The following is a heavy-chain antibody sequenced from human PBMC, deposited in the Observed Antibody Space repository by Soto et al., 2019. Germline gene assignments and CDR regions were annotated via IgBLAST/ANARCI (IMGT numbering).Heavy chain of an antibody. J-gene: IGHJ4*02. D-gene: IGHD4-17*01. Sequence: LACAVSGFSVRDYEMNWVRQAPGKGLEWVSYINSGGTNIKYSDSVKGRFTMSRDNARNSLFLQMDSLTDEDTAVYYCARENYGDGFDFWGQGTLVTVSS. CDR3: ARENYGDGFDF. V-gene: IGHV3-48*03. CDR2: INSGGTNI. CDR1: GFSVRDYE.